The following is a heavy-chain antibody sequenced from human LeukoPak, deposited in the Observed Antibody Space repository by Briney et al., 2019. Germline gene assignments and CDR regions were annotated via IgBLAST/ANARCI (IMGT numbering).Heavy chain of an antibody. V-gene: IGHV1-69*05. CDR3: ARRPGWDSSGYYDY. J-gene: IGHJ4*02. D-gene: IGHD3-22*01. CDR2: IIPIFGTA. CDR1: GGTFSSYA. Sequence: SVKVSCKASGGTFSSYAISWVRQAPGQGLEWMGRIIPIFGTANYAQKLQGRVTITTDESTSTAYMELSSLRSEDTAVYYCARRPGWDSSGYYDYWGQGTLVTVSS.